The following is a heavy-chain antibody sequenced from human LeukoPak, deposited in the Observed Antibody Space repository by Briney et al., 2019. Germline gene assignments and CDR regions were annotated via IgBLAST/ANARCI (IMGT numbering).Heavy chain of an antibody. D-gene: IGHD6-13*01. CDR2: IIPIFGTA. CDR3: ARAPPLYSNFYFDY. J-gene: IGHJ4*02. V-gene: IGHV1-69*13. Sequence: ASVKVSCKASGGTFSSYAISWVRQAPGQGLEWMGGIIPIFGTANYAQKFQGRVTITADESTSTAYMELSSLRSEDTAVYYCARAPPLYSNFYFDYWGQGTLVTVSS. CDR1: GGTFSSYA.